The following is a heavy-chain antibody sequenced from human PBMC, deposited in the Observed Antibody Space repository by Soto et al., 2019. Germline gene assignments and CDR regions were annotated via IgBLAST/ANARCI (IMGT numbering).Heavy chain of an antibody. CDR3: ARGSYYDSSGYYGP. Sequence: SETLSLTCTVSGGSISSGCDYWSWIRQHPGKGLEWIGYIYYSGSTYYNPSLKSRVTISVDTSKNQFSLKLSSVTAADTAVYYCARGSYYDSSGYYGPWGQGTLVTVSS. D-gene: IGHD3-22*01. CDR2: IYYSGST. CDR1: GGSISSGCDY. V-gene: IGHV4-31*03. J-gene: IGHJ5*02.